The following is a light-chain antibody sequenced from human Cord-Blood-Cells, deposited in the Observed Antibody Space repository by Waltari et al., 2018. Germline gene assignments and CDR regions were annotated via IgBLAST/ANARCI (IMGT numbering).Light chain of an antibody. V-gene: IGKV3-15*01. J-gene: IGKJ2*01. CDR2: GAS. Sequence: EIVMTLSPATLSVSPGERATLSCRASQSVSSNLAWYQQKPGQAPRLLIYGASTRATGIPARFSGSGSGIEFTLTISSLQSEDFAVYYCQQYNNWPPYTFGQGTKLEIK. CDR3: QQYNNWPPYT. CDR1: QSVSSN.